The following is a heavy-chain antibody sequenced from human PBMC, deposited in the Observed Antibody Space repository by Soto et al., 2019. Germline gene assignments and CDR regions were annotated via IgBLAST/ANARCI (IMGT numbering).Heavy chain of an antibody. V-gene: IGHV6-1*01. CDR3: ARSVVVIKTYYGMDV. CDR1: GGSVSSNSAA. D-gene: IGHD3-22*01. J-gene: IGHJ6*02. Sequence: SQTLSLTCDISGGSVSSNSAAWEWISQCPSRALEWLGRTYYRCKWYNDYAVSVKSRITINPDTSKNQFSLQLNSVTPEDTAVYYCARSVVVIKTYYGMDVWGHGTTVTVS. CDR2: TYYRCKWYN.